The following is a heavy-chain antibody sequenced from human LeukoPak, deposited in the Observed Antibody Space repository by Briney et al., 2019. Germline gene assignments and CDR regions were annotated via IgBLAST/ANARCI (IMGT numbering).Heavy chain of an antibody. CDR1: GFTFSSYW. Sequence: GGSLRLPCAASGFTFSSYWMHWVRQVPGKGLVWVSRIKTDGSRIGYADSVRGRFTISRDNARNTLSLQMNSLRAEDTAVYYCAREGAPGGLDYWGQGILVTVSS. CDR3: AREGAPGGLDY. J-gene: IGHJ4*02. V-gene: IGHV3-74*01. CDR2: IKTDGSRI. D-gene: IGHD3-16*01.